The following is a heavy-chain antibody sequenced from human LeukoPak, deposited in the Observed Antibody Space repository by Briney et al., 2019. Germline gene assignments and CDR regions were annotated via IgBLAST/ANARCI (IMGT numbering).Heavy chain of an antibody. CDR2: IYYSGST. Sequence: SQTLSLTCTVSGGSISSGGYYWSWIRQHPGKGLEWIGYIYYSGSTYYNPSLKSRVTISIDTSKNQFSLQLNSVTPEDTAVYYCAREPSGSSGWYSTDNWFDPWGQGTLVTVSS. D-gene: IGHD6-19*01. V-gene: IGHV4-31*03. CDR1: GGSISSGGYY. J-gene: IGHJ5*02. CDR3: AREPSGSSGWYSTDNWFDP.